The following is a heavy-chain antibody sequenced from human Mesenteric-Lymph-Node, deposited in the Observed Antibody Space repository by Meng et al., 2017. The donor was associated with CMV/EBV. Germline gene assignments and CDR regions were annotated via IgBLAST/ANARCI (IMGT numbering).Heavy chain of an antibody. CDR3: ASALIYYDSSGYIDY. CDR2: INGDESKK. V-gene: IGHV3-7*01. CDR1: GFTFSRSW. D-gene: IGHD3-22*01. J-gene: IGHJ4*02. Sequence: GESLKISCAVSGFTFSRSWMSWVRQAPGKGLEWVATINGDESKKYYVDSVKGRFTISRDNAKNSLYLQMNSLRAEDTAVYYCASALIYYDSSGYIDYWGQGTLVTVSS.